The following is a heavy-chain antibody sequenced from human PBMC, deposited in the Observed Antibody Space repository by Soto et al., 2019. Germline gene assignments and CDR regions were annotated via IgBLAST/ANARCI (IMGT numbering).Heavy chain of an antibody. CDR2: INAYNGNT. CDR1: AYTFTSYT. Sequence: AAVKVSCKASAYTFTSYTMNWVRQAPGQGLEWMGWINAYNGNTKYAQKLQGRVTMTTDTSTSTAYMELRSLRSDDTAVYYCARGWSWSGYYSYYFDCWGQGTMVTVSS. J-gene: IGHJ4*02. CDR3: ARGWSWSGYYSYYFDC. V-gene: IGHV1-18*01. D-gene: IGHD3-3*01.